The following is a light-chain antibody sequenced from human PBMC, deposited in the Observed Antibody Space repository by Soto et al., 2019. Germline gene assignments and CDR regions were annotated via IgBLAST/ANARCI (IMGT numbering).Light chain of an antibody. CDR3: QEYRNDYGT. J-gene: IGKJ1*01. CDR2: KAS. Sequence: DIQMTQSPATLAASVGDRVSITCRASQNIDTWLAWYQQKAGKAPNLLIYKASRLESGVSSRFSGSGSGTEFTLTISSLQPEDFGSYYCQEYRNDYGTFGQGTKVEMK. CDR1: QNIDTW. V-gene: IGKV1-5*03.